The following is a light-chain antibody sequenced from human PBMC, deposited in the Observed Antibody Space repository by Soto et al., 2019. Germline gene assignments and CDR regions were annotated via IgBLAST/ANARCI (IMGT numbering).Light chain of an antibody. CDR3: QQVSSYPYT. J-gene: IGKJ2*01. CDR1: QSISSW. Sequence: DIQMTQSPSTLSASVGDRVTITCRASQSISSWLAWYQQKPGKAPKLLIYKASSLESGVPSRFSGKGSGTEFTLTISSLLPEDFAMYYCQQVSSYPYTFGQGTKVDIK. V-gene: IGKV1-5*03. CDR2: KAS.